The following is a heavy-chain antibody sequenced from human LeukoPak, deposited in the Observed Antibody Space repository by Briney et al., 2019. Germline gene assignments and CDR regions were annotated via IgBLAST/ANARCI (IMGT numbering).Heavy chain of an antibody. V-gene: IGHV4-39*07. Sequence: GSLRLSCAASGFTFSSYSMNWVRQAPGKGLEWIGTIYYSGTTYYNPSLKSRVTISVDTSKNQFSLKLSSVTAADTAVYYCARGPPIIPAAMNYFAYWGQGTLVTVSS. J-gene: IGHJ4*02. CDR2: IYYSGTT. CDR1: GFTFSSYS. D-gene: IGHD2-2*01. CDR3: ARGPPIIPAAMNYFAY.